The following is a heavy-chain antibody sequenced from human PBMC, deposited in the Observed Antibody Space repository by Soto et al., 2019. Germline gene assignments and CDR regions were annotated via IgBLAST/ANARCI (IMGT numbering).Heavy chain of an antibody. Sequence: QVQLVQSGAEVKKPGSSVKVSCKASGGTFSSYAISCVRQAPGQGLEWMGGIIPFFGTANYAQKFQGRVTITADESTSTAYMELSSLRSEDTAVYYCARGTTRAFDSSGYYYSVNAFDIWGQGTMVTVSS. J-gene: IGHJ3*02. CDR3: ARGTTRAFDSSGYYYSVNAFDI. D-gene: IGHD3-22*01. CDR1: GGTFSSYA. V-gene: IGHV1-69*01. CDR2: IIPFFGTA.